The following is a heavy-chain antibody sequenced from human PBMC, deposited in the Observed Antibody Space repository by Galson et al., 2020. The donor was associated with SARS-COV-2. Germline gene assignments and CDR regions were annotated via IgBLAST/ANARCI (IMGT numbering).Heavy chain of an antibody. Sequence: SETLSLTCTVSGGSISSGSYYWSWIRQPAGKGLEWIGRIYTSGSTNYNPSLKSRVTISVDTSKNQFSLKLSSVTAADTAVYYCARVSTGWAAVDYWGQGTLVTVSS. CDR2: IYTSGST. CDR1: GGSISSGSYY. V-gene: IGHV4-61*02. J-gene: IGHJ4*02. D-gene: IGHD6-13*01. CDR3: ARVSTGWAAVDY.